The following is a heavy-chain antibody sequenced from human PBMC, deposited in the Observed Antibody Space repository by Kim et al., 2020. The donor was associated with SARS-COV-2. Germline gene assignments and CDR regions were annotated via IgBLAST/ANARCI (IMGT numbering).Heavy chain of an antibody. V-gene: IGHV1-46*01. J-gene: IGHJ6*02. CDR3: ARDDCSDGSCPYGMDV. Sequence: ASVKVSCKASGYTFSSYYMHWVRRAPGQGLEWMGVINPSDTGTSYAQKFQDRVSMTSDTSTSTVYMELNSLRSEDTAVYYCARDDCSDGSCPYGMDVWGQGTTVTVSS. CDR1: GYTFSSYY. CDR2: INPSDTGT. D-gene: IGHD2-15*01.